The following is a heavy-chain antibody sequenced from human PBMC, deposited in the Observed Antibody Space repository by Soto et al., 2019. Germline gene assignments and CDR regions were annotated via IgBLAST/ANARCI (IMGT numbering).Heavy chain of an antibody. CDR2: ISGSGGST. J-gene: IGHJ6*02. CDR3: AKHRGVVVVDHGMDV. D-gene: IGHD2-15*01. CDR1: GFTFSSYA. V-gene: IGHV3-23*01. Sequence: PVGSLRLSCAASGFTFSSYAMSWVRQAPGKGLEWVSAISGSGGSTYYADSVKGRFTISRDNSKNTLYLQMNSLRAEDTAVYYCAKHRGVVVVDHGMDVWGQGTTVTVSS.